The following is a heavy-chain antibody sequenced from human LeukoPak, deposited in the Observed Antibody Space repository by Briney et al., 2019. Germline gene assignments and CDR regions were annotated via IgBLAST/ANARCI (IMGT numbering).Heavy chain of an antibody. CDR3: ARYDVWGSYRAFDY. J-gene: IGHJ4*02. D-gene: IGHD3-16*02. Sequence: SETLSLTCTVSGGSISSYYWSWIRQPAGKGLEWIGRIYTSGSTNYNPSLKSRVTMSVDASKNQFSLKLSSVTAADTAVYYCARYDVWGSYRAFDYWGQGTLVTVSS. CDR1: GGSISSYY. V-gene: IGHV4-4*07. CDR2: IYTSGST.